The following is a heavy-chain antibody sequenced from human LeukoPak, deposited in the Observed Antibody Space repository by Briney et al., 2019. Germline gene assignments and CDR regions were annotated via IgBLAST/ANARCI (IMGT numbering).Heavy chain of an antibody. Sequence: GGSLRLSCAASGFTFSIHGMNWVRQAPGKGLEWVSSISSSSSYRYYADSVKGRFTISRDNAKNSLYLQMNNLRAEDTAVYYCASTDTHCGGDCTVLHYWGQGTLVTVSS. CDR3: ASTDTHCGGDCTVLHY. V-gene: IGHV3-21*01. CDR1: GFTFSIHG. J-gene: IGHJ4*02. CDR2: ISSSSSYR. D-gene: IGHD2-21*02.